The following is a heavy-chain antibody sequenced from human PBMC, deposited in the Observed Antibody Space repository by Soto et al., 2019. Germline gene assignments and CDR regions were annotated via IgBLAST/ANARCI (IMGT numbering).Heavy chain of an antibody. D-gene: IGHD5-18*01. Sequence: SETLSLTCIVSGGPISDFCWSWIRQPPGKGLEYIGYIFYSGSANYNPSLKSRVTISVDTSKNHFSLKLPSVTATDTAVYYCARMKRRYTYASFLYFWGQGTQVTVSS. CDR2: IFYSGSA. J-gene: IGHJ4*02. V-gene: IGHV4-59*01. CDR1: GGPISDFC. CDR3: ARMKRRYTYASFLYF.